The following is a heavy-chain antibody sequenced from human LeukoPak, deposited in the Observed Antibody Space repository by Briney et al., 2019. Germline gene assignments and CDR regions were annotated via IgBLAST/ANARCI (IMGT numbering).Heavy chain of an antibody. Sequence: SETLSLTCTVSRVSISTYYRTWIRQPPGKRLEWIWFIHYTGSTTYNPSLKSRVNISVDTSKNQFSLKLNSVTAAATAVYYCAGSSGSRYYIDYWGEGTLVTVSS. CDR2: IHYTGST. CDR3: AGSSGSRYYIDY. J-gene: IGHJ4*02. D-gene: IGHD1-26*01. V-gene: IGHV4-59*03. CDR1: RVSISTYY.